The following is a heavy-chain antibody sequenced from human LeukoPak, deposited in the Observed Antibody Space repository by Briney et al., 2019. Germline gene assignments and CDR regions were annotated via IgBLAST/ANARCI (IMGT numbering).Heavy chain of an antibody. J-gene: IGHJ4*02. Sequence: GGSLRLSCAASGFTFSSYWMSWVRQAPGKGLEWVGFIRSKAYGGTTEYAASVKGRFTISRDDSKSIAYLQMNSLKTEDTAVYYCTRDLGAYCGGDCYYFDYWGQGTLVTVSS. V-gene: IGHV3-49*04. CDR2: IRSKAYGGTT. CDR1: GFTFSSYW. D-gene: IGHD2-21*02. CDR3: TRDLGAYCGGDCYYFDY.